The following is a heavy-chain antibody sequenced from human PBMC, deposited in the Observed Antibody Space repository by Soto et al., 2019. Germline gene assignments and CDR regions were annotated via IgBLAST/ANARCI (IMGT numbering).Heavy chain of an antibody. Sequence: PGGSLRLSCAASGFTFSSYWMHWVRQAPGKGLVWVSRINSDGSSTSYADSVKGRFTISRDNAKNTLYLQMNSLRAEDTAVYYCARTQRWLQNMDVWGQGTTVTVSS. J-gene: IGHJ6*02. CDR3: ARTQRWLQNMDV. D-gene: IGHD5-12*01. CDR1: GFTFSSYW. V-gene: IGHV3-74*01. CDR2: INSDGSST.